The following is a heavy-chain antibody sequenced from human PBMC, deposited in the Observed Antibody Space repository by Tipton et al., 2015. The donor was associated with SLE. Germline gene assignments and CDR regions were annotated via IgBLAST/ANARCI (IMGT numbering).Heavy chain of an antibody. V-gene: IGHV3-53*05. CDR3: ASLDYGDYEYFDL. CDR2: IYSGGST. J-gene: IGHJ2*01. Sequence: SLRLSCAASGFTVSSNYMSWVRQAPGKGLEWVSVIYSGGSTYYADFVKGRFTISRDNSKNTLYLQMGSLRAEDMAVYYCASLDYGDYEYFDLWGRGTLVTVSS. D-gene: IGHD4-17*01. CDR1: GFTVSSNY.